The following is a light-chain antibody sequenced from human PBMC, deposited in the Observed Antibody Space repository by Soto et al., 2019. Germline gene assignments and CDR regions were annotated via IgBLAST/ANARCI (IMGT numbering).Light chain of an antibody. CDR1: QSVSSSS. CDR3: PQYGSSRT. CDR2: GAS. Sequence: EIVLTQSPGTLSLSPGERANLSCRARQSVSSSSLAWYQQKPGQAPRLLIYGASSRATGIPDRFSGSGSGTDFTLTISRLETEDFAVYYCPQYGSSRTFGQGTKVEVK. V-gene: IGKV3-20*01. J-gene: IGKJ1*01.